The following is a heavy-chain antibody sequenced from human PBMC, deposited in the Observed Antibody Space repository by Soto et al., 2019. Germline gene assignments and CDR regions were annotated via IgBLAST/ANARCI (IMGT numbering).Heavy chain of an antibody. CDR2: ISGSGGST. D-gene: IGHD6-19*01. CDR1: GFTFSSYA. Sequence: EVQLLESGGGLVQPGGSLRLSCAASGFTFSSYAMSWVRQAPGKGLEWVSAISGSGGSTYYADSVKGRFTISRDNSKNTLYLQMNGLIAEDTAVDYCATAGIAVATSDYWGQGTLVTVSS. CDR3: ATAGIAVATSDY. J-gene: IGHJ4*02. V-gene: IGHV3-23*01.